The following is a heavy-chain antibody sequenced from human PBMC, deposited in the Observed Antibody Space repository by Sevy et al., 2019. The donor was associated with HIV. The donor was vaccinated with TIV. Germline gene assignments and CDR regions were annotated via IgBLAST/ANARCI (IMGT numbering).Heavy chain of an antibody. J-gene: IGHJ4*02. Sequence: GGSLRLSCAASGFIFSTSPMHWVRQAPGKGLECVAILSYDDSDENYADSVKGRFTISRDNSKNALYSQMNSLRTEDTAVYYCANDDLGYIDYWGQGTLVTVSS. CDR3: ANDDLGYIDY. D-gene: IGHD3-22*01. CDR2: LSYDDSDE. V-gene: IGHV3-30-3*02. CDR1: GFIFSTSP.